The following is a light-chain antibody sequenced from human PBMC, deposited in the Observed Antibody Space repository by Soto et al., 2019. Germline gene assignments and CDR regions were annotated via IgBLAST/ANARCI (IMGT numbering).Light chain of an antibody. CDR1: QGISSW. V-gene: IGKV1-12*01. J-gene: IGKJ4*01. CDR2: AAS. Sequence: DSQMTHSPSSVSASVGDQVTITCGASQGISSWLGWYQQKPGQAPKLLIFAASSLQSGVPPRFSGSESGTEFTLTISSLQPEDVATYYCQQASSFPLTFGGGTKVDI. CDR3: QQASSFPLT.